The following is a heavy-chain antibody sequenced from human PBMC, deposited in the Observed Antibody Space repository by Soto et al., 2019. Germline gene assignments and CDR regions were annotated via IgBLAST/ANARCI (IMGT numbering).Heavy chain of an antibody. V-gene: IGHV1-24*01. CDR3: ATVNNLRFLDGPPLSGYYYYYGMDV. CDR1: GYTLTELS. CDR2: FDPEDGET. Sequence: ASVKVSCKVSGYTLTELSMHWVRQAPGKGLEWMGGFDPEDGETIYAQKFQGRVTMTEDTSADTAYMELSSLRSEDTAVYYCATVNNLRFLDGPPLSGYYYYYGMDVWGQGTTVTVSS. D-gene: IGHD3-3*01. J-gene: IGHJ6*02.